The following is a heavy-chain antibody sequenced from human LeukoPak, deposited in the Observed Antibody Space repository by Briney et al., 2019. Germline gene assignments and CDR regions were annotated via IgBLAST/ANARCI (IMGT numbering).Heavy chain of an antibody. D-gene: IGHD2-21*01. V-gene: IGHV3-48*03. Sequence: GGSLRLSCAASGFTFSSYEMNWVRQAPGKGLEWVSYISGSGRTIDYADSVKGRFTISRDNTKNSVYLQMNSLRAEDTAIYFCVRDAVMSPEVLLTAWDYFDCWGQETLVTVSS. CDR2: ISGSGRTI. J-gene: IGHJ4*02. CDR3: VRDAVMSPEVLLTAWDYFDC. CDR1: GFTFSSYE.